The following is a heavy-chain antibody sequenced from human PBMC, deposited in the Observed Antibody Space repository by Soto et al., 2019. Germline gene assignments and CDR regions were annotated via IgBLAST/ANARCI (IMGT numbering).Heavy chain of an antibody. Sequence: SETLSLPGAVYGGSVNGYYWNWIRHPPGKALEWIGEINHTGGTHYKPALKSRVTMSVDTSKNHCSLRLSSVTAADTAIYYCASREAVFGLLSPQSDTWGQGTLVTVSS. J-gene: IGHJ5*01. CDR2: INHTGGT. V-gene: IGHV4-34*01. CDR3: ASREAVFGLLSPQSDT. D-gene: IGHD3-3*01. CDR1: GGSVNGYY.